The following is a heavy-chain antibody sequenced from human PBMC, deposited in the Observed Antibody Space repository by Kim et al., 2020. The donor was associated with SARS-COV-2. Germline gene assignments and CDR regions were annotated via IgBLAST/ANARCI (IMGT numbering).Heavy chain of an antibody. CDR3: AGGFSGSSNWFDP. CDR2: NYHSGST. D-gene: IGHD1-26*01. J-gene: IGHJ5*02. V-gene: IGHV4-38-2*02. CDR1: GYSISSGYY. Sequence: SETLSLTCTVSGYSISSGYYWGWIRQPPGKGLEWIGSNYHSGSTYYNPSLKSRGTISVDKSNNQFSLKLSSGTTADTAVYYCAGGFSGSSNWFDPWGQGTLVTVSS.